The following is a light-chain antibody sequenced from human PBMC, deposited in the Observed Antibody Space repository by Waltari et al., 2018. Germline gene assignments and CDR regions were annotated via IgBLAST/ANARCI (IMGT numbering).Light chain of an antibody. Sequence: DIVMTQTPLSLPVTLGEPASISCRSSQSLLDSEDGNTYLDWYLQKPGQSPQLLIYEVSNRASGVPDRFSCSGSDTDFTLKISRVEAEDVGVYYCMQGIEYPPWTFGQGTKVEIK. CDR2: EVS. V-gene: IGKV2-40*01. J-gene: IGKJ1*01. CDR1: QSLLDSEDGNTY. CDR3: MQGIEYPPWT.